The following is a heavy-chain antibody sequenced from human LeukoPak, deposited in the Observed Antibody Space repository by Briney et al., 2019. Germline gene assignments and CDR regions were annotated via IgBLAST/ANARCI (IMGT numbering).Heavy chain of an antibody. D-gene: IGHD3-16*01. V-gene: IGHV4-59*01. CDR3: ARGRGRLPEGYYFDY. Sequence: SETLSLTCTVSGGSISSYYWSWLRQPPGKGLEWIGYIYYSGSTNYNPSLKSRVTISVDTSKNQFSLKLSSVTAADTAVYYCARGRGRLPEGYYFDYWGQGTLVTVSS. J-gene: IGHJ4*02. CDR2: IYYSGST. CDR1: GGSISSYY.